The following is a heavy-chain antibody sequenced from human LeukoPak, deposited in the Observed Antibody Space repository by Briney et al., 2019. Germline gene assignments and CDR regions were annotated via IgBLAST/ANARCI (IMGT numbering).Heavy chain of an antibody. V-gene: IGHV1-18*04. J-gene: IGHJ6*02. CDR3: ARDLQWLPFAGYYYGMDV. D-gene: IGHD3-22*01. Sequence: ASVKVSCKASGYTFTGYYMHWVRQAPGQGLEWMGWISAYNGNTNYAQKLQGRATMTTDTSTSTAYMELRSLTSDDTAVYFCARDLQWLPFAGYYYGMDVWGQGTTVTVSS. CDR1: GYTFTGYY. CDR2: ISAYNGNT.